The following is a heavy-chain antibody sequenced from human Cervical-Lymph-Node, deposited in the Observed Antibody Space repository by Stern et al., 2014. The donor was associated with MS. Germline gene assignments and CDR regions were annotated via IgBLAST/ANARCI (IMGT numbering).Heavy chain of an antibody. D-gene: IGHD6-13*01. CDR1: GGSISSYY. V-gene: IGHV4-59*01. CDR2: INCSGST. J-gene: IGHJ5*01. CDR3: ARGYSSSWYWFDS. Sequence: QLQLQESGPGLVKPSGTLSLTCTVSGGSISSYYWSWIRQPPGKGLEWIGYINCSGSTNCNPSPKSRVTISVDTSKNQFSLKLSSVTAADTAVYFCARGYSSSWYWFDSWGQGTQVTVSS.